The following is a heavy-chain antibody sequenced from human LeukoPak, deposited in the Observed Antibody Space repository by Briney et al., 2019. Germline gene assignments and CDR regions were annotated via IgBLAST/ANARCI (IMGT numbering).Heavy chain of an antibody. CDR3: ARVRGQRYYFDY. J-gene: IGHJ4*02. CDR1: GGSISSYY. V-gene: IGHV4-59*12. CDR2: IYHSGST. Sequence: SETLSLTCTVSGGSISSYYWSWIRQPPGKGLEWIGYIYHSGSTYYNPSLKSRVTISVDRSKNQFSLKLSSVTATDTAVYYCARVRGQRYYFDYWGQGTLVTVSS.